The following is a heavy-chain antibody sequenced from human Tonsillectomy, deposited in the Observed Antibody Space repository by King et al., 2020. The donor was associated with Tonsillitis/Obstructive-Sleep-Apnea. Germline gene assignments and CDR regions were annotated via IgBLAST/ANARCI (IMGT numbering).Heavy chain of an antibody. D-gene: IGHD3-3*01. CDR1: GFTFSSYA. CDR2: MSGIVASA. CDR3: ARDPEGVLRFLEWLMNYFDY. V-gene: IGHV3-23*04. J-gene: IGHJ4*02. Sequence: VQLVESGGGLVQPGGSLRLSCAASGFTFSSYAMSWVRQAPGKGLEWVSSMSGIVASAYYADSVKGRFTISRENSKNTLYLQRNSLRAEDTAVYYCARDPEGVLRFLEWLMNYFDYWGQGALVTVSS.